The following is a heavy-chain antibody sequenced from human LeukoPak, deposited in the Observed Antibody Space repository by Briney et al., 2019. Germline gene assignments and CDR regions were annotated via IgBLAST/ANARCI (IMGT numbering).Heavy chain of an antibody. CDR2: ISWNSGDI. CDR1: GFTFNNYA. CDR3: ATRSSHGAFDI. Sequence: GGSLRLSCAASGFTFNNYAMHWVQQVPGKGLEWVSGISWNSGDIIYADSVKGRFTISRDNAKSSLYLQMNSLRLEDTALYYCATRSSHGAFDIWGQGTMVTVSS. V-gene: IGHV3-9*01. J-gene: IGHJ3*02.